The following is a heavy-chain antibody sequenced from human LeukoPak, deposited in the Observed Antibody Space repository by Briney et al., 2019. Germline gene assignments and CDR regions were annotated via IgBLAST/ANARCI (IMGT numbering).Heavy chain of an antibody. CDR2: IYYSGNT. CDR1: GDSISSYY. CDR3: ARQSLGPSRSGTSNIWFDP. D-gene: IGHD3-10*01. Sequence: SETLSLTCTVSGDSISSYYWSWIRQPPGKGLEWIGFIYYSGNTNYNPSLKSRVTISVDTPKNQFSLRLTSVTAADTAVYYCARQSLGPSRSGTSNIWFDPWGQRTLVTVSS. V-gene: IGHV4-59*08. J-gene: IGHJ5*02.